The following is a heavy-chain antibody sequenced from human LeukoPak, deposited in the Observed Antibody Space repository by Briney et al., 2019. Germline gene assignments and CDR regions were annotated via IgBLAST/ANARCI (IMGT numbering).Heavy chain of an antibody. D-gene: IGHD5-24*01. Sequence: PGGSLRLSCAASGFTFSSYSMNWVRRAPGKGLEWVSGISGSADITYYADSVKGRFTISRDNSKNTLYLQMNSLRAEDTAVYYCAQDQRSIQFYYWGQGTLVTVSS. V-gene: IGHV3-23*01. J-gene: IGHJ4*02. CDR3: AQDQRSIQFYY. CDR1: GFTFSSYS. CDR2: ISGSADIT.